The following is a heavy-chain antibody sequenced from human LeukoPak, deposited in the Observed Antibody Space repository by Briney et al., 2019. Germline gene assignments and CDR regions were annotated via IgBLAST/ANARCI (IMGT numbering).Heavy chain of an antibody. D-gene: IGHD3/OR15-3a*01. V-gene: IGHV3-48*02. J-gene: IGHJ4*02. Sequence: GGSLRLSCAASGFTFSSYSMNRVRQAQGKGLEWVAYISKSITRTHYADSVEGRFIISRDNAKNSLYLQMNSLRDEDTAVYYCARDPDWLEYGGQGTLITVSS. CDR3: ARDPDWLEY. CDR1: GFTFSSYS. CDR2: ISKSITRT.